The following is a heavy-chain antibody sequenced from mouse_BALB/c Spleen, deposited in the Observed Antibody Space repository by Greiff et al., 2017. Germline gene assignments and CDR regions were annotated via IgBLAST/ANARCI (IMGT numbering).Heavy chain of an antibody. V-gene: IGHV2-4-1*01. CDR3: ASYGNYGYFDV. J-gene: IGHJ1*01. CDR2: IWSGGST. CDR1: GFSLTSYG. D-gene: IGHD2-1*01. Sequence: VMLVESGPGLVQPSQSLSITCTVSGFSLTSYGVHWVRQSPGKGLEWLGVIWSGGSTDYNAAFISRLSISKDNSKSQVFFKMNSLQADDTAIYYCASYGNYGYFDVWGAGTTVTVSS.